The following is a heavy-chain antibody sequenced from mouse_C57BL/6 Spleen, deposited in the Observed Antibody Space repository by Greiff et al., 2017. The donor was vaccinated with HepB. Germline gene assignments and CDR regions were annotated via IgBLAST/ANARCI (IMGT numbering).Heavy chain of an antibody. CDR1: GYTFTSYW. J-gene: IGHJ2*01. CDR3: ARKGGWDYFDY. Sequence: QVQLQQPGAELVKPGASVKLSCKASGYTFTSYWMHWVKQRPGQGLEWIGMIHPNSGSTNYNEKFKSKATLTVDKSSSTAYMQLSSLTSEDSAVYYCARKGGWDYFDYWGQGTTLTVSS. V-gene: IGHV1-64*01. CDR2: IHPNSGST. D-gene: IGHD3-3*01.